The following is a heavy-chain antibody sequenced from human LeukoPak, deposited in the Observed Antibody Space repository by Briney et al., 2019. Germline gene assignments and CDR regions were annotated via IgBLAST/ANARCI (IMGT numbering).Heavy chain of an antibody. CDR1: GYTFTGCY. CDR2: INPNSGGT. D-gene: IGHD4-17*01. Sequence: ASVKVSCKASGYTFTGCYMHWVRQAPGQGLERMGWINPNSGGTNYAQKFQGRVTMTRDASISTAYMELSRLRSDDTAVYYCARGPSYDYGDYFDYWGQGTLVTVSS. V-gene: IGHV1-2*02. CDR3: ARGPSYDYGDYFDY. J-gene: IGHJ4*02.